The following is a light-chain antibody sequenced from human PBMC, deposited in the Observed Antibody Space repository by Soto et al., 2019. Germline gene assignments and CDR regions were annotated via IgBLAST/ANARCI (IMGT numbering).Light chain of an antibody. CDR2: GAS. V-gene: IGKV3-15*01. Sequence: EIVMTQSPATLSVSPGERATLSCRASQSVSSNLAWYQQKPGQAPRLLIYGASTRATGIPARFSGSGSGTEFTLTISSLQSVDSAVYYCQQYHNWPTWTFGQGTKVDIK. J-gene: IGKJ1*01. CDR1: QSVSSN. CDR3: QQYHNWPTWT.